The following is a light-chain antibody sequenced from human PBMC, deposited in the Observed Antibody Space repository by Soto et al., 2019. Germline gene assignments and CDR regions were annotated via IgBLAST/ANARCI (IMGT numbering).Light chain of an antibody. CDR1: QSVLYSSNNKNY. CDR2: WAS. Sequence: DIVMTQSPDSLAVSLGERATINCKSSQSVLYSSNNKNYLAWYQQKPGQPPKLLIYWASTRESGVPDRFSGSGSATDFTLTISSLQAEDVAVYYCQQYYNTLTLTFGPGTKVDMK. J-gene: IGKJ3*01. V-gene: IGKV4-1*01. CDR3: QQYYNTLTLT.